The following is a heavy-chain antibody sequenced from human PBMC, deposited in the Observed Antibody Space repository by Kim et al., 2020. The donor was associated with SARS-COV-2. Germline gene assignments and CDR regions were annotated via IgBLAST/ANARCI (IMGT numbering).Heavy chain of an antibody. J-gene: IGHJ4*02. V-gene: IGHV3-23*03. Sequence: GGSLRLSWAASGFTFSSYAMSWVRQAPGKGLEWVSVIYSGGSSTYYADSVKGRFTISRDNSKNTLYLQMNSLRAEDTAVYYCAKGYGGWYGAQFYYWGQGTLVTVSS. CDR2: IYSGGSST. CDR3: AKGYGGWYGAQFYY. CDR1: GFTFSSYA. D-gene: IGHD6-19*01.